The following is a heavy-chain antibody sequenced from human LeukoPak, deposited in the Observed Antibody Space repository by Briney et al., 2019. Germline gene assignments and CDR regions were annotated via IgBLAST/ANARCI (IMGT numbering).Heavy chain of an antibody. CDR3: ARESDTGKYYFDY. D-gene: IGHD3-10*01. V-gene: IGHV3-23*01. J-gene: IGHJ4*02. CDR2: IRNSGSTT. CDR1: GFTFSNYA. Sequence: PGGSLRLSCAASGFTFSNYAMTWVRQAPGKGLEWVSYIRNSGSTTYYADSVKGRFTISRDNSKNTLYLQMNGLRAEDTAVYYCARESDTGKYYFDYWGLGTLVTVSS.